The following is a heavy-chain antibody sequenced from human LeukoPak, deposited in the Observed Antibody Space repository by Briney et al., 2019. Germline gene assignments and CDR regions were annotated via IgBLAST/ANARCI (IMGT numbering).Heavy chain of an antibody. CDR1: GGSISSGGYS. V-gene: IGHV4-30-2*06. D-gene: IGHD3-10*02. Sequence: SETLSLTCAVSGGSISSGGYSWSWIRQSPGKGLEWIGYIYHSGSTYYNPSLKSRVTISVDRSKNQFSLKLSSVTAADTAVYYCARGLLSSGSYYPHFDYWGQGTLVTVSS. CDR2: IYHSGST. J-gene: IGHJ4*02. CDR3: ARGLLSSGSYYPHFDY.